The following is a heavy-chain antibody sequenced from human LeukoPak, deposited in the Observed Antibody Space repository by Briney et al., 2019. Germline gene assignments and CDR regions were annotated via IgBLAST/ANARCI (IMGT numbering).Heavy chain of an antibody. CDR1: GGSFSGYY. CDR2: INHSGST. CDR3: ARDSFRGKIDY. Sequence: SETLSFTCAVYGGSFSGYYWSWIRQPPGKGLEWIGEINHSGSTNYNPSLKSRVTISVDTSKNQFSLKLSSVTAADTAVYYCARDSFRGKIDYWGQGTLVTVSS. V-gene: IGHV4-34*01. J-gene: IGHJ4*02. D-gene: IGHD3-16*01.